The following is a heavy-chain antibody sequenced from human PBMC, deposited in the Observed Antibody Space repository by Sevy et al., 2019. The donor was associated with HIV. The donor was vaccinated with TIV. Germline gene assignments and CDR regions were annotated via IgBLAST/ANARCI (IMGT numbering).Heavy chain of an antibody. CDR2: FDPEDGET. CDR1: GYTLTELS. J-gene: IGHJ4*02. D-gene: IGHD3-22*01. V-gene: IGHV1-24*01. Sequence: ASVKVSCKVSGYTLTELSMHWVRQAPGKGLEWMGTFDPEDGETIYAQKFQGRVSMTEDTSTDTAYMELNSRRSEDTAVYYCATTRDYYDSSGYPFDYWGQGTLVTVSS. CDR3: ATTRDYYDSSGYPFDY.